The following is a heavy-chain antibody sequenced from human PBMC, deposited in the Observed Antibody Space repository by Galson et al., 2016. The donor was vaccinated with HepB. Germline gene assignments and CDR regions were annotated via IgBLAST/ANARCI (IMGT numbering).Heavy chain of an antibody. D-gene: IGHD5-24*01. CDR1: GGSFSNYY. CDR2: VHPSQIT. J-gene: IGHJ4*02. Sequence: SETLSLTCAFYGGSFSNYYCSWIRQPPGKELEWIGEVHPSQITNYNPSLMSRVTISVDTSKNQFSLKLSSVTAADTAVYYCARGQDPYKIRDWGQGTLVTVSS. V-gene: IGHV4-34*01. CDR3: ARGQDPYKIRD.